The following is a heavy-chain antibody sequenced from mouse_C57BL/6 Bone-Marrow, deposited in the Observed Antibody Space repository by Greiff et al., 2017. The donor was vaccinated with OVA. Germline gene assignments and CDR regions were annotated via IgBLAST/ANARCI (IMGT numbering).Heavy chain of an antibody. V-gene: IGHV1-50*01. CDR3: ASDVFAY. Sequence: VQLQQPGAELVKPGASVKLSCKASGYTFTSYWMQWVKQRPGQGLEWIGEIDPSDSYTNYNQKFKGKATLTVDTSPSTAYMQLSSLTSEDAAVYYWASDVFAYWGQGTLVTVSA. J-gene: IGHJ3*01. CDR1: GYTFTSYW. CDR2: IDPSDSYT.